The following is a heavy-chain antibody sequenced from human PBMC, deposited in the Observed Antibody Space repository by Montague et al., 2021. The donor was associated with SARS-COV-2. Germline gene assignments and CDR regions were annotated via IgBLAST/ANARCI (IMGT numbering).Heavy chain of an antibody. V-gene: IGHV4-59*01. CDR3: ARAQNICFIANCVNYFDL. D-gene: IGHD3-16*01. CDR2: IFFNGST. CDR1: GGSTSNYN. J-gene: IGHJ4*02. Sequence: SETLSLTCSVSGGSTSNYNWIWIRQSPGKGMQWIGNIFFNGSTKFNPYLKSRVSMSLDMSKNHFSLRLSAVTAADTARYYCARAQNICFIANCVNYFDLWGLGALVTVSS.